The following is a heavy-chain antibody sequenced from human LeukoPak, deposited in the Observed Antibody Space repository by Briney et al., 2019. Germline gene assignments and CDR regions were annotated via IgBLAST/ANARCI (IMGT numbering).Heavy chain of an antibody. J-gene: IGHJ6*03. CDR2: ISWNSGDI. V-gene: IGHV3-9*01. D-gene: IGHD6-6*01. CDR3: AKGQLGYYYYMDV. CDR1: GFTFDDYV. Sequence: GGSLRLSCAASGFTFDDYVMHWVRQAPGKGLEWVSGISWNSGDIAYADSVKGRCTISRENANSSLYLLMNSLRTEDSALYYFAKGQLGYYYYMDVWGKGTTVTVSS.